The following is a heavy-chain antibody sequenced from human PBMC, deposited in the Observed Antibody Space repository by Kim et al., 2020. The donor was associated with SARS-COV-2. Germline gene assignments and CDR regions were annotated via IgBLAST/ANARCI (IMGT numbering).Heavy chain of an antibody. Sequence: GGSLRLSCAASGFTFSSYSMHCVRQAPGKGLEWVSSLSRSSSYIYYADSVKGRFTSSRDNAKNSLYLQMNSLRAEDTAVYYCARDAKADYVWGSYTRGYHYYGMDVWGQGTTVTVSS. D-gene: IGHD3-16*01. CDR3: ARDAKADYVWGSYTRGYHYYGMDV. CDR1: GFTFSSYS. J-gene: IGHJ6*02. CDR2: LSRSSSYI. V-gene: IGHV3-21*01.